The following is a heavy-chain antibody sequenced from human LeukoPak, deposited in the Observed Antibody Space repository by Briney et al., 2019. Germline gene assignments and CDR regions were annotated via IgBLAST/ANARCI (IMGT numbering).Heavy chain of an antibody. CDR2: INHSGST. D-gene: IGHD6-19*01. V-gene: IGHV4-34*01. CDR1: GGSFSGYY. Sequence: SETLSLTCAVYGGSFSGYYWSWIRQPPGKGLEWIGEINHSGSTNYNPSLKSRVTTSVDTSKNQFSLKLSSVTAADTAVYYCASRDSSGWYVAYWGQGTLVTVSS. J-gene: IGHJ4*02. CDR3: ASRDSSGWYVAY.